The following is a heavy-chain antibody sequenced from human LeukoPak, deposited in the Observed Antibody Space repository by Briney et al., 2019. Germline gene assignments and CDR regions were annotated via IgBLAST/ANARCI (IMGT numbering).Heavy chain of an antibody. D-gene: IGHD3-10*01. CDR2: IRYDGSNK. CDR1: GFTFSSYG. J-gene: IGHJ6*03. V-gene: IGHV3-30*02. Sequence: GGSLRLSCAASGFTFSSYGIHWVRQAPGKGLEWVAFIRYDGSNKYYADSVKGRFTISRDNSKNTLYLQMNSLRAEDTAVYYCAKARRIIRFAYIDVWGKGTTVTVSS. CDR3: AKARRIIRFAYIDV.